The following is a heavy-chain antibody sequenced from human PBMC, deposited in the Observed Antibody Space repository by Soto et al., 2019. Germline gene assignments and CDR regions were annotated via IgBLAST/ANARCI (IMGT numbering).Heavy chain of an antibody. CDR2: INHSGST. CDR1: GGSFSGYY. D-gene: IGHD6-6*01. Sequence: QVQLQQWGAGLLKPSETLSLTCAVYGGSFSGYYWSWIRQPPGKGLEWIGEINHSGSTNYNPSLKSRVTISVDTSKNQFSLKLSSATAADTAVYYCARARRLVTNYYYYGMDVWGQGTTVTVSS. J-gene: IGHJ6*02. V-gene: IGHV4-34*01. CDR3: ARARRLVTNYYYYGMDV.